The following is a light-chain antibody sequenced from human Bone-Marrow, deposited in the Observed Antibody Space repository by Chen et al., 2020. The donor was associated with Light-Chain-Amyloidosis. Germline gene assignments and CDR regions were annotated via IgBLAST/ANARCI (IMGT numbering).Light chain of an antibody. CDR1: QGISNY. CDR2: ATS. CDR3: LQLSSYPLT. J-gene: IGKJ4*01. Sequence: IQLTQSPFFLSASVGDRVTITCRASQGISNYFAWFQQKAGKAPKLLIYATSTLQSGVPPRFSGSGSGTEFTLTIGGLQPEDFATYYCLQLSSYPLTFGGWTMVEIK. V-gene: IGKV1-9*01.